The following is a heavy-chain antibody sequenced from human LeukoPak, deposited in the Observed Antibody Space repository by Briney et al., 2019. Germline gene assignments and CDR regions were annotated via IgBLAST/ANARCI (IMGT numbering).Heavy chain of an antibody. CDR2: INWNGGST. CDR3: ARDRRHTMIVVGREGWYFDL. J-gene: IGHJ2*01. CDR1: GFTFDDYA. D-gene: IGHD3-22*01. V-gene: IGHV3-20*04. Sequence: GGSPRLSCAASGFTFDDYAMHWVRQAPGKGLEWVSGINWNGGSTGYADSVKGRFTISRDNAKNSLYLQMNSLRAEDTAVYYCARDRRHTMIVVGREGWYFDLWGRGTLVTVSS.